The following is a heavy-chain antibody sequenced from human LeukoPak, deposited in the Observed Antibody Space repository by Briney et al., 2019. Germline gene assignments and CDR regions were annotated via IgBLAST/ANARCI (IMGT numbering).Heavy chain of an antibody. Sequence: SVKVSCKASGGTFSSYAISWVRQAPGQGLEWMGGIISIFGTANYAQKFQGRVTITADESTSTAYMELSSLRSEDTAVYYCARVTTDIVVVPAALDVWGQGTTVTVSS. J-gene: IGHJ6*02. V-gene: IGHV1-69*13. CDR3: ARVTTDIVVVPAALDV. CDR1: GGTFSSYA. D-gene: IGHD2-2*01. CDR2: IISIFGTA.